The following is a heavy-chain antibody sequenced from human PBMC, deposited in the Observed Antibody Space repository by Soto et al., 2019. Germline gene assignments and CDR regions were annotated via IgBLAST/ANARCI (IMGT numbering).Heavy chain of an antibody. V-gene: IGHV4-31*03. CDR3: ARNAYRNSPAYYFDF. CDR1: GGSISSTGYY. CDR2: IYYSGTT. D-gene: IGHD2-21*01. Sequence: QVQLQESGPGLVKPSQTLSLTCTVSGGSISSTGYYWSWIRQLPDKGLEWIGYIYYSGTTYYNPSLKSRVTISVDTSKKQFSLKLDSVTAADTAVYYCARNAYRNSPAYYFDFWGQGTLVTVSS. J-gene: IGHJ4*02.